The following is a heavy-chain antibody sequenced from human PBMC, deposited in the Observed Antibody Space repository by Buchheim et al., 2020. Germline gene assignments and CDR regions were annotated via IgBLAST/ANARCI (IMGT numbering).Heavy chain of an antibody. D-gene: IGHD3-22*01. CDR1: GGSFSGYY. CDR3: ARPSRSGDYYDSSGYFDY. Sequence: QVQLQQWGAGLLKPSETLSLTCAVYGGSFSGYYWSWIRQPPGKGLEWIGEINHSGSTNSNPSLKSRVTISVDTSKNQFSLKLSSVTAADTAVYYCARPSRSGDYYDSSGYFDYWGQGTL. CDR2: INHSGST. J-gene: IGHJ4*02. V-gene: IGHV4-34*01.